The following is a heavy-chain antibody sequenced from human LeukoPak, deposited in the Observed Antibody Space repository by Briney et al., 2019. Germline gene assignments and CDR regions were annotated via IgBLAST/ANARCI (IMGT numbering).Heavy chain of an antibody. J-gene: IGHJ3*02. CDR1: GGSISSYY. CDR2: IYYSGST. Sequence: PSETLSLTCTVSGGSISSYYWSWIRQPPGKGLEWIGYIYYSGSTNYNPSLKSRVAVSVDTSKNQFSLKLSSVTAADTAVYYCARVFLAWDLHYASGRGAVDIWGQGTMVTVSS. D-gene: IGHD3-10*01. CDR3: ARVFLAWDLHYASGRGAVDI. V-gene: IGHV4-59*12.